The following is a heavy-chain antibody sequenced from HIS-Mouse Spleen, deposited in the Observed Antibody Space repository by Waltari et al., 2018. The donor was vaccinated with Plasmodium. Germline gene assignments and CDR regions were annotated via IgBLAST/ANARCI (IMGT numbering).Heavy chain of an antibody. CDR1: GGSISSYY. J-gene: IGHJ4*02. D-gene: IGHD5-18*01. V-gene: IGHV4-59*08. CDR3: ARLRYSYGYFDY. CDR2: IYYSGST. Sequence: QVQLQESGPGLVKPSETLSLTCTVSGGSISSYYWSWLRQPPGKGLVWIGYIYYSGSTNDNPSLKSRVTISVDTSKNKFSLKLSSVTAADTAVYYCARLRYSYGYFDYWGQGTLVTVSS.